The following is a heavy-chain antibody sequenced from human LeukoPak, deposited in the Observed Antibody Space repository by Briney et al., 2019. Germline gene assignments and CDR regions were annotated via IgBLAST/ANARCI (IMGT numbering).Heavy chain of an antibody. Sequence: PSETLSLTCTVSGGSISSYYWSWIRQPPGKGLEWIGYIYYSGSTNYNPSPKSRVTTSVDTSKNQFSLKLSSVTAADTAVYYCARIGNGYFDYWGQGTLVTVSS. CDR1: GGSISSYY. D-gene: IGHD4-23*01. V-gene: IGHV4-59*01. CDR2: IYYSGST. CDR3: ARIGNGYFDY. J-gene: IGHJ4*02.